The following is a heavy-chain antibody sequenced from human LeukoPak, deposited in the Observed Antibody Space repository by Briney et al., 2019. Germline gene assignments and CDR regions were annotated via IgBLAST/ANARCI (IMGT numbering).Heavy chain of an antibody. J-gene: IGHJ4*02. CDR1: GFPFSNYW. CDR3: AREDHSKYEF. V-gene: IGHV3-7*01. CDR2: IKQDGSET. Sequence: GSLRLSCVASGFPFSNYWMIWVRQAPGKGPEWLASIKQDGSETFYVDSVKGRFTISKDNAKKSLYLLMNSLRAEDTAVYYCAREDHSKYEFWGQGTLVTVSP. D-gene: IGHD4-11*01.